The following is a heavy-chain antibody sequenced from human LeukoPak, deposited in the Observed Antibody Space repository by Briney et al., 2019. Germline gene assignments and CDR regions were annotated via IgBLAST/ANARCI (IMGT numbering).Heavy chain of an antibody. V-gene: IGHV3-48*03. CDR1: GFTFRTFE. CDR3: AREAPDSFDI. J-gene: IGHJ3*02. Sequence: GGSLRLSCAASGFTFRTFEMNWVRQAPGKGLEWLAYITAGGSTIYYAESVKGRFTISRDNAKSSLYLQMNSLRAKDTALYYCAREAPDSFDIWAKGQWSPSLQ. CDR2: ITAGGSTI.